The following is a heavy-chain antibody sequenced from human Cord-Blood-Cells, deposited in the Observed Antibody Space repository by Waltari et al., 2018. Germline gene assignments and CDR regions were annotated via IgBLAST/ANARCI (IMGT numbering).Heavy chain of an antibody. CDR1: GYTFTGSY. CDR3: ARDLTMVRGVVDY. J-gene: IGHJ4*02. Sequence: QVQLVQSGAEVKKPGASVKVSCKASGYTFTGSYMHRVRQAPGQGLEWMGWTNPNSGGTNYAQKYQGRVTLTRGTSISTAYRELSRLRTDDTAVYYCARDLTMVRGVVDYWGQGTLVTVSS. CDR2: TNPNSGGT. D-gene: IGHD3-10*01. V-gene: IGHV1-2*02.